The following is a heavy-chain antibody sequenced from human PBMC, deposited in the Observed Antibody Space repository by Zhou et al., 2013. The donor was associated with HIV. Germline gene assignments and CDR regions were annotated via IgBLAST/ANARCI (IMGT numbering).Heavy chain of an antibody. CDR2: IIPIFGTA. J-gene: IGHJ6*02. D-gene: IGHD1-1*01. CDR3: ARRGTWGDRFNVIRGGLDV. Sequence: QVQLVQSGAEVKKPGSSVKVSCKASGGTFSNYAISWVRQAPGQGLEWMGGIIPIFGTANYAQKFQGRVTLTADESTSTAYMELSSLRSEDTAVYYCARRGTWGDRFNVIRGGLDVWGQGTTVTVSS. CDR1: GGTFSNYA. V-gene: IGHV1-69*12.